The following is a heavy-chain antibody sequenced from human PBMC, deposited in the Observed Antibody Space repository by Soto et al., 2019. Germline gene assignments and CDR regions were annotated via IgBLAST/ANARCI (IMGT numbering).Heavy chain of an antibody. V-gene: IGHV5-51*01. J-gene: IGHJ6*02. D-gene: IGHD6-13*01. Sequence: PGESLKISCKGSGYSFTSYWIGWVRQMPGKGLEWMGIIYPGDSDTRYSPSFQGQVTISADKSISTAYLQWSSLKASDTAMYYCARAGIAAAPFYGMDVWGQGTTVTVSS. CDR2: IYPGDSDT. CDR3: ARAGIAAAPFYGMDV. CDR1: GYSFTSYW.